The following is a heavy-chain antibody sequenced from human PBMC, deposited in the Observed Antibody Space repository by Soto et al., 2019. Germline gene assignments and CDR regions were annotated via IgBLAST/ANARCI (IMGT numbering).Heavy chain of an antibody. V-gene: IGHV3-43*01. D-gene: IGHD3-22*01. CDR2: ISWDGGST. CDR1: GFTFDDYT. CDR3: AKDSSGYTDYYYYGMDV. Sequence: LRLSCAASGFTFDDYTMHWVRQAPGKGLEWVSLISWDGGSTYYADSVKGRFTISRDNSKNSLYLQMNSLRTEDTALYYCAKDSSGYTDYYYYGMDVWGQGTTVTVSS. J-gene: IGHJ6*02.